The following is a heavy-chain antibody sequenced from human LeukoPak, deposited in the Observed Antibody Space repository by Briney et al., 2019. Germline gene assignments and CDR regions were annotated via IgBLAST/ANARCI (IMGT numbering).Heavy chain of an antibody. D-gene: IGHD3-9*01. Sequence: AGSLRLSCVASGFTFTNFAMNWVRQAQGKMMEWVRALGDNDSRTLYADSVKGRFTISRDNSKNTLYLQMNSLRAEDTAIYYCVKNGKDNYDMFFDFWGQGTLVTVSS. V-gene: IGHV3-23*01. CDR2: LGDNDSRT. CDR1: GFTFTNFA. CDR3: VKNGKDNYDMFFDF. J-gene: IGHJ4*02.